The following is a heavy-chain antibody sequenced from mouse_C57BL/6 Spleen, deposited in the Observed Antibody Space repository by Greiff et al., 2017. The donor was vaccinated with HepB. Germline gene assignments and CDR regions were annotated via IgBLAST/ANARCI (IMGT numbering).Heavy chain of an antibody. V-gene: IGHV1-82*01. CDR2: IYPGDGDT. Sequence: VKLVESGPELVKPGASVKISCKASGYAFSSSWMNWVKQRPGKGLEWIGRIYPGDGDTNYNVKFKGKATLTADKSSSTAYMQLSSLTSEDSAVYFCARGDSSGYVGYFDYWGQGTTLTVSS. J-gene: IGHJ2*01. CDR3: ARGDSSGYVGYFDY. CDR1: GYAFSSSW. D-gene: IGHD3-2*02.